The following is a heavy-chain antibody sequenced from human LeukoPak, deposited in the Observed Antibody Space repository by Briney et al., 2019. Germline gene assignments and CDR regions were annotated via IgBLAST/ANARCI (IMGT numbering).Heavy chain of an antibody. V-gene: IGHV1-24*01. CDR1: GYTLTELS. J-gene: IGHJ4*02. CDR3: ATLYSGSYYFDY. D-gene: IGHD1-26*01. Sequence: ASVKVSCKVSGYTLTELSMHWVRQAPGKGLEWMGGSDPEDGETIYAQKFQGRVTMTEDTSTDTAYMELSSLRSEDTAVYYCATLYSGSYYFDYWGQGTLVTVSS. CDR2: SDPEDGET.